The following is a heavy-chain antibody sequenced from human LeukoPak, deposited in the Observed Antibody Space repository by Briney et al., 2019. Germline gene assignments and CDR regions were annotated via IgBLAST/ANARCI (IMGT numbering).Heavy chain of an antibody. V-gene: IGHV3-30*03. D-gene: IGHD2-2*01. Sequence: GGSLRLSCAASGFTFSSYGMHWVRQAPGKGLEWVAVISYDGSNKYYADSVKGRFTISRDNSKNTLYLQMNSLRAEDTAVYYCARDPSTMPFDYWGQGTLVTVSS. CDR1: GFTFSSYG. J-gene: IGHJ4*02. CDR3: ARDPSTMPFDY. CDR2: ISYDGSNK.